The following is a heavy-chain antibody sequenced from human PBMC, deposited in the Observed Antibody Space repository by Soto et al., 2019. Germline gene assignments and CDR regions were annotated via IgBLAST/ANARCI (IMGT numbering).Heavy chain of an antibody. CDR1: GGTFSSYA. Sequence: QVQLVQSGAEVKKPGSSVKVSCKASGGTFSSYAISWVRQAPGQGLEWMGGIIPIFGTANYAQKFQGRVTITADESTSTAYMELSRLRSEDTAVYYCARPIQYYYDSSGPSAWFDPWGQGTLVTVSS. D-gene: IGHD3-22*01. CDR2: IIPIFGTA. J-gene: IGHJ5*02. CDR3: ARPIQYYYDSSGPSAWFDP. V-gene: IGHV1-69*12.